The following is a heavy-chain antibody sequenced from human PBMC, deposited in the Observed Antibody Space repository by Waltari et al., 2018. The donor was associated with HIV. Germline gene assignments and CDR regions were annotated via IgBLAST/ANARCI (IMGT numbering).Heavy chain of an antibody. CDR2: SRNKANSFST. V-gene: IGHV3-72*01. J-gene: IGHJ4*02. CDR3: TRSVTSVGNFDY. D-gene: IGHD4-17*01. Sequence: LRLSCATSGFTFNDHYLDWVRQAPGKGLEWIARSRNKANSFSTEYAASVKGRFSLSRDDSKNSLYLQMNSLKAEDTAVYFCTRSVTSVGNFDYWGQGTLVTVSS. CDR1: GFTFNDHY.